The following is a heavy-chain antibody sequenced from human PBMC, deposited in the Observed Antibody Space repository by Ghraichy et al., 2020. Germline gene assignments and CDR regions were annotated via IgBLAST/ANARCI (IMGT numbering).Heavy chain of an antibody. V-gene: IGHV1-2*06. Sequence: ASVKVSCKPSGYTFTDYYIHWVRQAPGQGPEWMGRINPNNGGTDYAQKFQGRVTVTSDTSISTAYMELSRLGSDDTAVYYCARGRDNCDSDCYPDYWGQGTLVTVSS. CDR3: ARGRDNCDSDCYPDY. CDR1: GYTFTDYY. J-gene: IGHJ4*02. CDR2: INPNNGGT. D-gene: IGHD2-21*02.